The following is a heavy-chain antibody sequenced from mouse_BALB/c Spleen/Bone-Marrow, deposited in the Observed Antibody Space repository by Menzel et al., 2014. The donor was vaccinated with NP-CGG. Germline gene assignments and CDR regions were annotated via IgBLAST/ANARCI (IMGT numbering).Heavy chain of an antibody. D-gene: IGHD1-1*01. CDR2: ISSGSSTI. J-gene: IGHJ1*01. Sequence: EVKVVESGGGLVQPGGSRKLSCAASGFTFSSSGMHWVRQAPEKGLEWVAYISSGSSTIYYADTVKGRFTISRDNPKNTLFLQMTSLRSEDTAMYYCARSISHYYGSNWYFDVWGAGTTVTVSS. V-gene: IGHV5-17*02. CDR3: ARSISHYYGSNWYFDV. CDR1: GFTFSSSG.